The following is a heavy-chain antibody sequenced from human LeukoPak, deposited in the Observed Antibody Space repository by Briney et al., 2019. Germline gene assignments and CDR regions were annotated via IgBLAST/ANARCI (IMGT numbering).Heavy chain of an antibody. CDR2: INHSGST. CDR3: ARAGVTTVTPYYFDY. Sequence: PSETLSLTCAVYGGSFSGYYWSWIRQPPGKGLEWIGEINHSGSTNYNPSLKSRVTISVDTPKNQLSLKLSSVTAADTAVYYCARAGVTTVTPYYFDYWGQGTLVTVSS. J-gene: IGHJ4*02. V-gene: IGHV4-34*01. D-gene: IGHD4-17*01. CDR1: GGSFSGYY.